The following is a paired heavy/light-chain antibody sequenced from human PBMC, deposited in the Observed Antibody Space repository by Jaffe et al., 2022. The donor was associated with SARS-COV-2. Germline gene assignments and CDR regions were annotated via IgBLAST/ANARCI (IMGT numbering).Heavy chain of an antibody. D-gene: IGHD6-6*01. J-gene: IGHJ4*02. Sequence: EVQLVESGGGLVQPGGSLRLSCAASGFTFSTYAMNWVRQAPGKGLEWVSTISTGGYGTYYADSVKGRFTISRDNPKNTVYLHMNSLRAEDTAVYYCAPKYYFDSWGQGTLVTVSS. CDR3: APKYYFDS. V-gene: IGHV3-23*04. CDR2: ISTGGYGT. CDR1: GFTFSTYA.
Light chain of an antibody. CDR2: GAS. CDR1: QSISSSY. CDR3: QQYGSSPPFT. J-gene: IGKJ3*01. V-gene: IGKV3-20*01. Sequence: EIVLTQSPGTLSLSPGERATLSCRASQSISSSYLAWYQQKPGQAPRLLIYGASSRATGIPDRFSGSGSGTDFTLTISRLEPEDFAVYYCQQYGSSPPFTFGPGTKVDIK.